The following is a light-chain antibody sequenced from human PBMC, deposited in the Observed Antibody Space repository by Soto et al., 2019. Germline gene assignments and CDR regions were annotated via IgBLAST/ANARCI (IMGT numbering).Light chain of an antibody. CDR2: ATS. CDR3: QEYYITPTWT. CDR1: QNIDNY. V-gene: IGKV1-39*01. J-gene: IGKJ1*01. Sequence: DIQMTQSPSSLSASLGDRVTITCRASQNIDNYLNWYQQKPGKAPKLLIYATSTLQSGVPSRFSGSGSGTEFTLTISSLQAEDFATYYCQEYYITPTWTFGQGTKVDIK.